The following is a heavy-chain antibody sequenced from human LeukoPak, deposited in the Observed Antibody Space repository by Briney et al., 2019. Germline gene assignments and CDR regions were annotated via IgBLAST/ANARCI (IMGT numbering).Heavy chain of an antibody. V-gene: IGHV3-74*01. CDR3: ARVRGGN. J-gene: IGHJ4*02. CDR1: GFTFSGFW. CDR2: INEHGTT. D-gene: IGHD3-16*01. Sequence: GGSLRLSCAASGFTFSGFWMYWVRQAPGKGLAWISNINEHGTTAYADSVKGRFTISRDNAKNTLYLQMNSLTAEDTAVYYCARVRGGNWGQGTLVTVSS.